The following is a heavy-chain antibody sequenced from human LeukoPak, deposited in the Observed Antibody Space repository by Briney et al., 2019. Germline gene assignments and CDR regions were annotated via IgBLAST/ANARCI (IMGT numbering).Heavy chain of an antibody. V-gene: IGHV4-38-2*02. D-gene: IGHD6-6*01. CDR1: GYSISSGYY. Sequence: SETLSLTCTVSGYSISSGYYWGWIRQPPGKGLEWIGSIYHSGSTYYNPSLKSRVTISVDTSKNQFSLKLSSVTAADTAVYYCARTNRELVTGFDYWGQGTLVTVSS. CDR3: ARTNRELVTGFDY. J-gene: IGHJ4*02. CDR2: IYHSGST.